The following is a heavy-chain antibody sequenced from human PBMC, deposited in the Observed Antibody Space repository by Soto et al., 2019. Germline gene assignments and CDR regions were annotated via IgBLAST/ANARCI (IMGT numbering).Heavy chain of an antibody. D-gene: IGHD6-13*01. Sequence: GGSLRLSCATSGFTFSDYNMNWVRQAPGKGLEWLSYISTSSSTMYYTDSVKGRFTISRDNAKNSLYLQMNNLRAEDTAVYYCARDHSSSWYIWFDPWGQGTLVTVSS. J-gene: IGHJ5*02. CDR3: ARDHSSSWYIWFDP. CDR2: ISTSSSTM. CDR1: GFTFSDYN. V-gene: IGHV3-48*01.